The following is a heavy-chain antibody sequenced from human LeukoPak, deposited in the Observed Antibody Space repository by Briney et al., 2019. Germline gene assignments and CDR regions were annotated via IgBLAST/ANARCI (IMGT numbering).Heavy chain of an antibody. J-gene: IGHJ6*03. Sequence: PSETLSLTRAVYGGSFRGYYWSWIRQPPGKGLEWIGEINHSGSTNYNPSLKSRVTISVDTSKNQFSLKLSSVTAADTAVYYCARGRISSWYYYYMDVWGKGTTVTVSS. CDR3: ARGRISSWYYYYMDV. CDR2: INHSGST. V-gene: IGHV4-34*01. D-gene: IGHD6-13*01. CDR1: GGSFRGYY.